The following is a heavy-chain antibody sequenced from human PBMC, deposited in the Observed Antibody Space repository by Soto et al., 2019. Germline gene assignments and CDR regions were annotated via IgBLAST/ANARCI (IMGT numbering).Heavy chain of an antibody. J-gene: IGHJ2*01. CDR2: IIPIFGTA. Sequence: QVQLVQSGAEVKKPGSSVKVSCRASGGTFSSYAISWVRQAPGQGLEWMGGIIPIFGTANYAQKFQGRVTITEDESTSTASMELSSLRSEDRAVYYYASGRYSSGWYWYFDLWGRGTLVTVTS. D-gene: IGHD6-19*01. CDR1: GGTFSSYA. CDR3: ASGRYSSGWYWYFDL. V-gene: IGHV1-69*01.